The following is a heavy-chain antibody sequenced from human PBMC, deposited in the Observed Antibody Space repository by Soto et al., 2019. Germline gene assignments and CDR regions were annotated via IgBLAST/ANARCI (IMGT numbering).Heavy chain of an antibody. V-gene: IGHV4-59*01. CDR1: GGSISSYY. J-gene: IGHJ4*02. CDR3: ARDRSYYDSSGYYLGGFDY. Sequence: SETLSLTCTVSGGSISSYYWSWIRQPPGKGLEWIGYIYYSGSTNYNPSLKSRVTISVDTPKNQFSLKLSSVTAADTAVYYCARDRSYYDSSGYYLGGFDYWGQGTLVTVSS. CDR2: IYYSGST. D-gene: IGHD3-22*01.